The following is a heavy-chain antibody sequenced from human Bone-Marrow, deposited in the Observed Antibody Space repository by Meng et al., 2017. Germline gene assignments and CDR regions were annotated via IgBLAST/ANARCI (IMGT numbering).Heavy chain of an antibody. CDR2: IYYTGST. D-gene: IGHD3-10*01. V-gene: IGHV4-59*12. CDR1: GGSISNYY. CDR3: ARMGSGANRSLDAFDM. Sequence: SETLSLTCTVPGGSISNYYWSWIRQPPGKGLEWIGYIYYTGSTNQNPSLKSRVTISLDTSKSQFSLKLRAVTAADTAVYYCARMGSGANRSLDAFDMWGQGAMVTVSS. J-gene: IGHJ3*02.